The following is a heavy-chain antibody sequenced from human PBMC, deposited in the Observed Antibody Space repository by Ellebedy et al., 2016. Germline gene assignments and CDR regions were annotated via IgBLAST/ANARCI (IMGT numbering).Heavy chain of an antibody. CDR1: GYTFTSYD. CDR2: ISGYNDNP. D-gene: IGHD3-10*01. Sequence: ASVKVSXXASGYTFTSYDINWVRQAPGQGLEWMGWISGYNDNPKYVQKFQGRVTMTTDTFTATVYMEVRSLREDDTAVYYCARDKGYGSGFFDIWGQGTVVTVSS. J-gene: IGHJ3*02. V-gene: IGHV1-18*01. CDR3: ARDKGYGSGFFDI.